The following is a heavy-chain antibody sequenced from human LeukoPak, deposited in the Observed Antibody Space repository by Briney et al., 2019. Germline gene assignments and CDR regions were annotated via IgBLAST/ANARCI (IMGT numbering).Heavy chain of an antibody. Sequence: SETLSLTCTAPGGSISSYYWSWIRQPPGKGLEWIGNIYYSGTTNYNPSLKSRVTISVDTSKNQFSLKLSSVPAADTAVYYCARGVTIFGVVPPRYYSYMDVWGKGTTVTVSS. V-gene: IGHV4-59*01. D-gene: IGHD3-3*01. CDR2: IYYSGTT. CDR3: ARGVTIFGVVPPRYYSYMDV. CDR1: GGSISSYY. J-gene: IGHJ6*03.